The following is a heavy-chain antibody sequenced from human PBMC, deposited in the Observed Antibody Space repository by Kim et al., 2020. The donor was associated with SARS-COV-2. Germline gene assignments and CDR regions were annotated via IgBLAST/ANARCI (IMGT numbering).Heavy chain of an antibody. V-gene: IGHV3-21*01. CDR3: ARELPLGIAVAALHAFDI. D-gene: IGHD6-19*01. CDR2: ISSSSSYI. J-gene: IGHJ3*02. CDR1: GFTFSSYS. Sequence: GGSLRLSCAASGFTFSSYSMNWVRQAPGKGLEWVSSISSSSSYIYYADSVKGRFTISRDNAKNSLYLQMNSLRAEDTAVYYCARELPLGIAVAALHAFDIWGQGTMVTVSS.